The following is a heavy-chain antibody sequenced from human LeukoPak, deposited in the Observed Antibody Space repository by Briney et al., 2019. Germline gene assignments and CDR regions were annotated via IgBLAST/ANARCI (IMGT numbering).Heavy chain of an antibody. V-gene: IGHV4-38-2*01. J-gene: IGHJ4*02. CDR1: GYSISSGYY. CDR2: IYHSGGT. Sequence: SETLSLTCAVSGYSISSGYYWGWIRQPPGKGLEWIGSIYHSGGTYYNPSLKSRVTISVDTSKNQFSLKLSSVTAADTAVYYCARLGFGELLPPFDYWGQGTLVTVSS. D-gene: IGHD3-10*01. CDR3: ARLGFGELLPPFDY.